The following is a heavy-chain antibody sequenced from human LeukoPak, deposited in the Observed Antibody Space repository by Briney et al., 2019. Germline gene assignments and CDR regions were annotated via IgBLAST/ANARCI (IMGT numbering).Heavy chain of an antibody. CDR1: GFTFSGSA. V-gene: IGHV3-73*01. CDR3: AKDQSGEVVVAAYYIGGSFDY. J-gene: IGHJ4*02. Sequence: GGSLRLSCAASGFTFSGSALHWVRQASGKGLEWVGRIRSTANGYATAYAASVKGRFTISRDNSKNTLYLQTNSLRAEDTAVYYCAKDQSGEVVVAAYYIGGSFDYWGQGTLVTVSS. CDR2: IRSTANGYAT. D-gene: IGHD2-15*01.